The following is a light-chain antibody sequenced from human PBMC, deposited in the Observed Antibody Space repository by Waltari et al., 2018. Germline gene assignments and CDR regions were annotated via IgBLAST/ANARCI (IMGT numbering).Light chain of an antibody. CDR3: SSYGGNYNVV. Sequence: QSALTQPPSASGSPGQSVTISCTGTSSDVGGYTYVSWYQQHPGQAPKLMIFQVSKRPSGFPDRFSGSKSGNTASLTVSGLQAEDEADYYCSSYGGNYNVVFGTGTKVTVL. J-gene: IGLJ1*01. CDR2: QVS. V-gene: IGLV2-8*01. CDR1: SSDVGGYTY.